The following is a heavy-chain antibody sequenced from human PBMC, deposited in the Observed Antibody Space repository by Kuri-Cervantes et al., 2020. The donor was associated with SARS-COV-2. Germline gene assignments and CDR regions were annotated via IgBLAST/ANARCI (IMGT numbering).Heavy chain of an antibody. Sequence: SGSTLVKPTQTLTLTCTFSGFSLSTSGVGVGWIRQPPGKALEWLALIYWDDDKRYSPSPKSRLTITKDTSKNQVVLTMTNMDPVDTATYYCGVVRGVTDWFDPWGQGTLVTVSS. J-gene: IGHJ5*02. CDR1: GFSLSTSGVG. CDR3: GVVRGVTDWFDP. D-gene: IGHD3-10*01. V-gene: IGHV2-5*02. CDR2: IYWDDDK.